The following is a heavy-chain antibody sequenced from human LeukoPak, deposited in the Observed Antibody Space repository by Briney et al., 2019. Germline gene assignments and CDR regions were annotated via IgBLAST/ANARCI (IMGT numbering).Heavy chain of an antibody. V-gene: IGHV3-53*01. Sequence: GGSLRLSCAASGFTVSSNFMSWVRQAPGKGLEWVSVIYSGGATYYAASVKGRFTISRDNSKNTLSLKMTSLRAEETAVYYCAKDMRYSSSWYPFDYWGQGTLVTVSS. CDR3: AKDMRYSSSWYPFDY. CDR2: IYSGGAT. CDR1: GFTVSSNF. J-gene: IGHJ4*02. D-gene: IGHD6-13*01.